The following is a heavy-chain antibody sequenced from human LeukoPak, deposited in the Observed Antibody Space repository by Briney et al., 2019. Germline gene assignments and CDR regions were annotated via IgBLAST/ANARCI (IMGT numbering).Heavy chain of an antibody. Sequence: GASVKVSCKASGYTFTDYYIHWVRQAPGQGLEWMGWINPNSGGTNYAQKFQDRVTMTRDTSISTVYMELSRLRSDDTAVYYCARSPDILTGEKFDYWGQGTLVTVSS. CDR1: GYTFTDYY. V-gene: IGHV1-2*02. CDR3: ARSPDILTGEKFDY. D-gene: IGHD3-9*01. J-gene: IGHJ4*02. CDR2: INPNSGGT.